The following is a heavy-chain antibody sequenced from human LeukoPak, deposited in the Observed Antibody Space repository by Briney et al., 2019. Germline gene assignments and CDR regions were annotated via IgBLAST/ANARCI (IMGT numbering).Heavy chain of an antibody. CDR3: AREVEGYSGYDAFDY. J-gene: IGHJ4*02. CDR1: GYTFTSYG. D-gene: IGHD5-12*01. CDR2: INPNSGGT. V-gene: IGHV1-2*02. Sequence: GASVKVSCKASGYTFTSYGISWVRQAPGQGLEWMGWINPNSGGTNYAQKFQGRVTMTRDTSISTAYMDLSRLRSDDTAVYYCAREVEGYSGYDAFDYWGQGTLVTVSS.